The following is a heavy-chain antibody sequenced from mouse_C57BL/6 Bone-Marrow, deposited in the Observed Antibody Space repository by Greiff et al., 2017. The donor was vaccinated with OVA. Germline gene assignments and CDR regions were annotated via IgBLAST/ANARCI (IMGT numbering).Heavy chain of an antibody. Sequence: EVHLVESGGDLVKPGGSLKLSCAASGFTFSSYGMSWVRQTPDKRLEWVATISSGGSYTYYPDSVKGRFTISRDNAKNTLYLQMSSLKSEDTAMYYCARSTTLLGDYWGQGTSVTVSS. CDR2: ISSGGSYT. D-gene: IGHD2-12*01. CDR1: GFTFSSYG. CDR3: ARSTTLLGDY. V-gene: IGHV5-6*01. J-gene: IGHJ4*01.